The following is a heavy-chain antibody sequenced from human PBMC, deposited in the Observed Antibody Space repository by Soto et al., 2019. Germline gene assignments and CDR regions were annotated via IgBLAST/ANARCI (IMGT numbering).Heavy chain of an antibody. CDR2: INDRGSI. Sequence: QVQLQQWGAGPLRPLETLSLTCGVSGGSFSGYYWAGFRHPPGRGLEWIGEINDRGSINYNPSLKSRVSISVDTSKNHYSLNLRSVTAADTAVYYCARESHDILTGPPWVWYFDLWGRGTLVTVSS. CDR1: GGSFSGYY. CDR3: ARESHDILTGPPWVWYFDL. J-gene: IGHJ2*01. D-gene: IGHD3-9*01. V-gene: IGHV4-34*01.